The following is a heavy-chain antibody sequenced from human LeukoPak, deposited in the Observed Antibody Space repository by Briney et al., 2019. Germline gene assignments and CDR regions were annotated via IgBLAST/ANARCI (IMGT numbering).Heavy chain of an antibody. CDR3: AKDDRGVRGLGLDV. V-gene: IGHV3-30*18. D-gene: IGHD3-10*01. CDR1: GFTFSSYG. Sequence: GGSLRLSCAASGFTFSSYGMHWVRQAPGKGLEWVAVISYNGSNKYYADSVKGRFTISRDNSKNTLYLQMNSLRAEDTAVYYCAKDDRGVRGLGLDVWGQGTTVTVSS. J-gene: IGHJ6*02. CDR2: ISYNGSNK.